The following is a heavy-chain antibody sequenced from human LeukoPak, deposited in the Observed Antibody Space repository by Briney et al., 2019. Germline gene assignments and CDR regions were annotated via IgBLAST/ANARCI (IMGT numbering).Heavy chain of an antibody. D-gene: IGHD4-17*01. J-gene: IGHJ4*02. Sequence: ASVKVSCKASGFTLTSSAMQWVRQARGQRLEWIGWIVVGSGNTNYAQKFQERVTITRDMSTSTAYMELSSLRSEDTAVYYCAADLGDYGDYDYWGQGTLVTVSS. CDR1: GFTLTSSA. V-gene: IGHV1-58*02. CDR2: IVVGSGNT. CDR3: AADLGDYGDYDY.